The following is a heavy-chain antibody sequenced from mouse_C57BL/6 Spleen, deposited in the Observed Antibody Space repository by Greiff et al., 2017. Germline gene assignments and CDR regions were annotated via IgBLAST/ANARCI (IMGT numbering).Heavy chain of an antibody. D-gene: IGHD1-1*01. V-gene: IGHV1-72*01. CDR3: ARGITTVVATSGAMDY. Sequence: VQLQQSGAELVKPGASVKLSCKASGYTFTSYWMHWVKQRPGRGLEWIGRIDPNSGGTKYNEKFKSKATLTVDKPSSAAYMQLSSLTSEDSAVYYCARGITTVVATSGAMDYWGQGTAVTVSS. J-gene: IGHJ4*01. CDR1: GYTFTSYW. CDR2: IDPNSGGT.